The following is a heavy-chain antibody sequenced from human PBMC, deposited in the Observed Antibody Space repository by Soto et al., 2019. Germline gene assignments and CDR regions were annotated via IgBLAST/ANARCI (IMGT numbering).Heavy chain of an antibody. Sequence: PGGSLRLSCAASGFTFSSYSMNWVRQAPGKGLEWVSYITKSSSPIYYTDSVKGRFIVSRDNAKNSLYLQMNSLRSEDTAVYYCATHDSSGYRTGAYFDYWGQGTLVTVSS. D-gene: IGHD3-22*01. V-gene: IGHV3-48*01. CDR1: GFTFSSYS. CDR2: ITKSSSPI. CDR3: ATHDSSGYRTGAYFDY. J-gene: IGHJ4*02.